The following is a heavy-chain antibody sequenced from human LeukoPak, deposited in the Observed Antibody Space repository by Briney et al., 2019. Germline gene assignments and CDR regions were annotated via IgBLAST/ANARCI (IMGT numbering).Heavy chain of an antibody. CDR3: TRVRVPSRVLLSYFDY. J-gene: IGHJ4*02. CDR2: LSYDGSTK. CDR1: GVTVSTTS. V-gene: IGHV3-30*09. Sequence: PGGSLRLSCAASGVTVSTTSIHWVRQAPGKGLEWVAVLSYDGSTKYFAEYVKGRFAISRDNSQNTLYLQLNNLTAEDTAVYYCTRVRVPSRVLLSYFDYWGQGTLVTVSS. D-gene: IGHD3-10*01.